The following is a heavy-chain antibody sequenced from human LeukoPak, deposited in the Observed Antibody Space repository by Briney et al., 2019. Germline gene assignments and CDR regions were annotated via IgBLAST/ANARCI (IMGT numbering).Heavy chain of an antibody. Sequence: GGSLRLSCAASGFTFDDYPMHWVRQAPGKGLVWVSRINSDGSSTSYADSVKGRFTISRDNAKNTLYLQMNSLRAEDTAVYYCGITMVRGVITAIDYWGQGTLVTVSS. CDR2: INSDGSST. CDR3: GITMVRGVITAIDY. D-gene: IGHD3-10*01. J-gene: IGHJ4*02. V-gene: IGHV3-74*01. CDR1: GFTFDDYP.